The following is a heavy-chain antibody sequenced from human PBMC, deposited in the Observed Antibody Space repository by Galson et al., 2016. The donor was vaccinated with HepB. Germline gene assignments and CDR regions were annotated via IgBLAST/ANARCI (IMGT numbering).Heavy chain of an antibody. D-gene: IGHD6-6*01. CDR1: GGSISSYY. V-gene: IGHV4-59*01. CDR3: ARDIEYSSSNWFDP. J-gene: IGHJ5*02. Sequence: SETLSLTCTVSGGSISSYYWSWIRQPPGKGLEWIGYIYYSGSTNYNPSLKSRVTISVDTSKNQFPLKLRSVTAADTAVYYCARDIEYSSSNWFDPWGQGTLVTVSS. CDR2: IYYSGST.